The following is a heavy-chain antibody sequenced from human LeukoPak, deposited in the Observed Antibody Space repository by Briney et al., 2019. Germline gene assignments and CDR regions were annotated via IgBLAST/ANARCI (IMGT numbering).Heavy chain of an antibody. V-gene: IGHV3-23*01. CDR2: ISGSGGST. CDR1: GFTFSSYA. J-gene: IGHJ4*02. D-gene: IGHD5-12*01. CDR3: ARGVATGSRVIDY. Sequence: GGSLRLSCAASGFTFSSYAMSWVRQAPGKGLEWVSAISGSGGSTYYADSVKGRFTISRHNSKNTPYLQMNSLRAEDTAVYYCARGVATGSRVIDYWGQGTLVTVSS.